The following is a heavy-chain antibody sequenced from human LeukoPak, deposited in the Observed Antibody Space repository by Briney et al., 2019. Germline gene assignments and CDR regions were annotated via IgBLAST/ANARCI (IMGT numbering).Heavy chain of an antibody. CDR1: GFTFSHYG. V-gene: IGHV3-33*06. Sequence: GGSLRLSCAASGFTFSHYGFHWVRQAPGKGLEWVAVIWSDGSNKYYGDSVKGRFIIYRDDSQNTVYLQMSSLRAEDTAVYYCAKDAQRGFDYSNSLEYWGQGSLVTVSS. CDR2: IWSDGSNK. J-gene: IGHJ4*02. CDR3: AKDAQRGFDYSNSLEY. D-gene: IGHD4-11*01.